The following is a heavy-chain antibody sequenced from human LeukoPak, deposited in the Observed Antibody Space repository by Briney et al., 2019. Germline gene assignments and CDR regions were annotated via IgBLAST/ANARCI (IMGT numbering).Heavy chain of an antibody. Sequence: GRSLRLSCAASGFTFSSYGMHWVRQAPGRGLEWVAVIWYDGSNKYYADSVKGRFTISRDNSRNTLYLQMNSLRAEDTAVYYCARENSGWFDPWGQGTLVTVSS. D-gene: IGHD4-23*01. CDR3: ARENSGWFDP. V-gene: IGHV3-33*01. CDR1: GFTFSSYG. CDR2: IWYDGSNK. J-gene: IGHJ5*02.